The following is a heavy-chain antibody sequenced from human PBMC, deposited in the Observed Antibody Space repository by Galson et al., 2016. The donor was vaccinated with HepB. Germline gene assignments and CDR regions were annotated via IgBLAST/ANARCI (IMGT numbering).Heavy chain of an antibody. J-gene: IGHJ4*02. CDR2: ISFDGNNK. V-gene: IGHV3-30-3*01. Sequence: SLRLSCAASGFIFSNYALHWVRQAPGNGLERVAVISFDGNNKSYADSVKGRFTISRDNSRNPIYLQMNSLRAEDTAEYYCPRDRARITGYTSVLRDWGQGILVTVSS. CDR3: PRDRARITGYTSVLRD. D-gene: IGHD1-20*01. CDR1: GFIFSNYA.